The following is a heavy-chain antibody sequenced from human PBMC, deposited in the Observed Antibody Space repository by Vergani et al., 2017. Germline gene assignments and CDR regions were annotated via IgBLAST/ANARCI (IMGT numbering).Heavy chain of an antibody. Sequence: EVQLVESGGGLVKPGGSLRLSCAASGFIFSTYSMNWVRQAPGKGLEWVSSISSSGTYIYYADSVKGRFTISRDNAKTSLYLQVNSLRAEDTAVYYCAREGQPTMTTVVTGVDSWGQGTLVTVSS. J-gene: IGHJ4*02. CDR3: AREGQPTMTTVVTGVDS. CDR1: GFIFSTYS. V-gene: IGHV3-21*01. CDR2: ISSSGTYI. D-gene: IGHD4-23*01.